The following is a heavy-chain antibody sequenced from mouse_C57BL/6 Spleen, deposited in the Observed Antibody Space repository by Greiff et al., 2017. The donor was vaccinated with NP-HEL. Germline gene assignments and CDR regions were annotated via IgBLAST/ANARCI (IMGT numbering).Heavy chain of an antibody. CDR3: ARSPNYGSSYGGYFDV. Sequence: VQLQQSGAELARPGASVKMSCKASGYTFTSYTMHWVKQRPGQGLEWIGYINPSSGYTKYNQKFKDKATLTADKSSSTAYMQLSSLTSEDSAVYYCARSPNYGSSYGGYFDVWGTGTTVTVSS. V-gene: IGHV1-4*01. CDR1: GYTFTSYT. CDR2: INPSSGYT. J-gene: IGHJ1*03. D-gene: IGHD1-1*01.